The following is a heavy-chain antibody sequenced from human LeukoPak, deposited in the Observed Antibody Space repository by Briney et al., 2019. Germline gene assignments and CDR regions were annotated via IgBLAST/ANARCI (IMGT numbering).Heavy chain of an antibody. D-gene: IGHD6-19*01. CDR2: IIPIFGTA. V-gene: IGHV1-69*13. CDR1: GGTFSSYA. CDR3: ASKGIAVADRDFDY. J-gene: IGHJ4*02. Sequence: SVKVSCKASGGTFSSYAISWVRQAPGQGLEWMGGIIPIFGTANYAQKFQGRVTITADESTSTAYMELSSLRSEDTAVYYCASKGIAVADRDFDYWGQGTLVTVSS.